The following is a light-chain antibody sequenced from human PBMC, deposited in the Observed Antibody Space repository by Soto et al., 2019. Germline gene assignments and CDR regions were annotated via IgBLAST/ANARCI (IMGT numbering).Light chain of an antibody. CDR1: QSLTGS. CDR2: HPS. Sequence: DDQMTHSPSALSASVGDRVTITCPAIQSLTGSLAWYQLRPAKAPTALIYHPSSLDSGVPSRFRGSRSEIEFTLTSSHLQPDDFESCYHHKYNIYWTFGQGTRLEIK. V-gene: IGKV1-5*01. J-gene: IGKJ5*01. CDR3: HKYNIYWT.